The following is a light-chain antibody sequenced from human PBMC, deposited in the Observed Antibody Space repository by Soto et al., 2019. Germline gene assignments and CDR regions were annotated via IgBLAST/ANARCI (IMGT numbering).Light chain of an antibody. CDR1: QSINRW. J-gene: IGKJ1*01. CDR3: LQYNNYLWT. Sequence: DIQMTQAPSTLSASVGDRVTITCRASQSINRWLAWYQEKPGKAPKLLIYDASNLEIGAPSRFSGSGSGTEFTLTISSLQPDDFATYFCLQYNNYLWTFGQGTKVDIK. CDR2: DAS. V-gene: IGKV1-5*01.